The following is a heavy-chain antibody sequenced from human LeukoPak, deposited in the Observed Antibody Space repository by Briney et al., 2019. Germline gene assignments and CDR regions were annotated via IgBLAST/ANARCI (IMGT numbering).Heavy chain of an antibody. V-gene: IGHV3-33*08. CDR3: ARDGYYGSGRPFDY. J-gene: IGHJ4*02. CDR1: GFTFSSYA. D-gene: IGHD3-10*01. Sequence: GGSLRLSCAASGFTFSSYAMHWVRQAPGKGLEWVAVIWYDGSEKYYADSVKGRLTISRDNSKNTLYLQMNSLRADDTAVYYCARDGYYGSGRPFDYWGQGALLSVSS. CDR2: IWYDGSEK.